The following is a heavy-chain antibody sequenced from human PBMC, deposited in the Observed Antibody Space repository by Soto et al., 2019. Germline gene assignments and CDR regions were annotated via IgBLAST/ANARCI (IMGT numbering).Heavy chain of an antibody. Sequence: SATLSLTCTVSGCSISRGGYYWIWIRQHPGNGPEWIGYIYYSGSTYYNPSLKSRVTISVDTSKNQFSLKLSSVTAADTAVYYCARAGDIVVVPAAPYYYYGMDVWGQGTTVTVSS. V-gene: IGHV4-31*03. CDR2: IYYSGST. CDR1: GCSISRGGYY. J-gene: IGHJ6*02. CDR3: ARAGDIVVVPAAPYYYYGMDV. D-gene: IGHD2-2*01.